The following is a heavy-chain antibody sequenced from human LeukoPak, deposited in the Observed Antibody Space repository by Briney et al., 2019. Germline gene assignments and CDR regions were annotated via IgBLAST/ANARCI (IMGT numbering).Heavy chain of an antibody. Sequence: SETLCLTCTVSGGSISSSSYYWGWIRQPPGKGLEWIGSIYYSGSTYYNPSLKSRVTISVDTSKNQFSLKLSSVTAADTAVYYCARFNYYYYYMDVWGKGTTVTVSS. CDR2: IYYSGST. CDR1: GGSISSSSYY. V-gene: IGHV4-39*01. J-gene: IGHJ6*03. CDR3: ARFNYYYYYMDV.